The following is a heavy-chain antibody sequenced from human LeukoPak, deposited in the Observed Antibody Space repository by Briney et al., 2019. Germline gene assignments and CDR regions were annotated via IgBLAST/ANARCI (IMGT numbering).Heavy chain of an antibody. J-gene: IGHJ4*02. CDR2: IRSKAYGGTT. CDR1: GFTFGDYA. Sequence: GGSLRLSCTASGFTFGDYAMSWVRQAPGKGLEWVGFIRSKAYGGTTEYAASVKGRFTISRDDSKSIAYLQMNSLKTEDTAVYYCTREKGKHSSSWSMGGYWGQGTLVTVSS. CDR3: TREKGKHSSSWSMGGY. D-gene: IGHD6-13*01. V-gene: IGHV3-49*04.